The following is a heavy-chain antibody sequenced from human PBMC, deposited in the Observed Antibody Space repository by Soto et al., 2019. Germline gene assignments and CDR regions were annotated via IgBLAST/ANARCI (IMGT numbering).Heavy chain of an antibody. V-gene: IGHV3-48*02. CDR1: GFTFSVYS. Sequence: EVQLVESGGDLVQRGGSLRLSCVASGFTFSVYSMNWVRQAPGKGLEWFSYITSDTKTIKYADSVKGRFTISRDNAKNSVYLQMNILRDEDTDVYYCARSVEGHFAYWGQGTVVTVSS. D-gene: IGHD6-19*01. CDR3: ARSVEGHFAY. J-gene: IGHJ4*02. CDR2: ITSDTKTI.